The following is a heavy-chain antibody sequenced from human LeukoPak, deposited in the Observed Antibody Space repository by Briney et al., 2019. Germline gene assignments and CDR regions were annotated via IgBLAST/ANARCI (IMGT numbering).Heavy chain of an antibody. CDR3: ARHGGSYSYDF. D-gene: IGHD1-26*01. Sequence: PSETLPLTCTVSGVSISSYYWSWVRQPPGKGLEWIGYIYYSGSTNSNPSLESRVTISVDTSKNQFSLKLSSVTAADTAVYYCARHGGSYSYDFWGQGTLVTVSS. CDR2: IYYSGST. J-gene: IGHJ4*02. V-gene: IGHV4-59*08. CDR1: GVSISSYY.